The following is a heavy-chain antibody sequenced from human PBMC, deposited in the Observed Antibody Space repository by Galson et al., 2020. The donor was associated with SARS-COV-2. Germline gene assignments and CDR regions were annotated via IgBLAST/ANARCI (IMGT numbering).Heavy chain of an antibody. CDR1: VYTFTSYG. D-gene: IGHD2-2*01. J-gene: IGHJ5*02. CDR3: TRGSISSPFDHFDP. CDR2: INPNSGDT. Sequence: ASVTVSCKASVYTFTSYGISWVRQAPGQGLEWTGWINPNSGDTDVAQKFQGRVTMTTDTSLTTAYMEPSRLTPGDTAVYYCTRGSISSPFDHFDPWGQGTLVTVSS. V-gene: IGHV1-2*02.